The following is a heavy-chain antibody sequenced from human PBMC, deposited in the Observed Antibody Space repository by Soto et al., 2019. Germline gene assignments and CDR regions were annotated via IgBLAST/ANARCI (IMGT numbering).Heavy chain of an antibody. CDR1: GFTFSSYA. CDR3: ATATDSDYYYYYGMDV. Sequence: QVQLVESGGGVVQPGRSLRLSCAASGFTFSSYAMHWVRQAPGKGLEWVAVISYDGSNKYYADSVKGRFTISRDNSKNTLYLQMNSLRAEDTAVYYCATATDSDYYYYYGMDVWGQGTTVTVSS. J-gene: IGHJ6*02. CDR2: ISYDGSNK. D-gene: IGHD1-26*01. V-gene: IGHV3-30-3*01.